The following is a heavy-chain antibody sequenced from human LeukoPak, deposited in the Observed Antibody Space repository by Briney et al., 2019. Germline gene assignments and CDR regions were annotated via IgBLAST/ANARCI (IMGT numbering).Heavy chain of an antibody. CDR2: INHSGTT. CDR1: GGSFSGYY. Sequence: SETLSLTCAVYGGSFSGYYWSWIRQPPGKGLEGSGEINHSGTTNYNPSLKRRATISVDTSNNQFTLKMSSVSAADTAVYFCARHQEGMVRGVLYYMDVWGKGTTVILSS. CDR3: ARHQEGMVRGVLYYMDV. V-gene: IGHV4-34*01. D-gene: IGHD3-10*01. J-gene: IGHJ6*03.